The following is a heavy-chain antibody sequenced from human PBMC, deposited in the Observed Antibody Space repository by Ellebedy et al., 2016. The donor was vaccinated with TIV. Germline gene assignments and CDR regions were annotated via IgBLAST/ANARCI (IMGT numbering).Heavy chain of an antibody. CDR2: MYNSGNT. V-gene: IGHV4-59*12. CDR1: GGSISSYF. J-gene: IGHJ5*02. CDR3: AGDNYDRSDYGGVLCWFDP. D-gene: IGHD3-22*01. Sequence: MPSETLSLTCTVSGGSISSYFWSWLRQPPGKGLEWIGYMYNSGNTNYNPSLKSRVTISVDTSKNQFSLKLSSVTAADTAVYCCAGDNYDRSDYGGVLCWFDPWGQGTLVTVSS.